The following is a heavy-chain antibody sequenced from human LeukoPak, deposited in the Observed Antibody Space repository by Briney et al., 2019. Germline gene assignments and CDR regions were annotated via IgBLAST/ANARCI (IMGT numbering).Heavy chain of an antibody. CDR3: ARDPYSGNYGNDYYYYMDV. CDR1: GFTFSNYN. D-gene: IGHD1-26*01. V-gene: IGHV3-21*01. CDR2: ITSSGAYI. J-gene: IGHJ6*03. Sequence: GGSLRLSCAASGFTFSNYNMNWVRQAPGKAMEWVSSITSSGAYIFYADSVKGRFTISRDNAKNSLYLQMDSLGPEDTAVYYCARDPYSGNYGNDYYYYMDVWGKGTTVTISS.